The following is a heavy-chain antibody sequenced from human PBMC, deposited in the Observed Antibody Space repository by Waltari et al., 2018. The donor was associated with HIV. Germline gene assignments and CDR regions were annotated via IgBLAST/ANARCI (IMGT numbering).Heavy chain of an antibody. CDR1: GFPFRYYS. V-gene: IGHV3-48*01. CDR3: ARCETVVTPFINKYLGLDV. Sequence: EVQLVESGGKLVQPGGSLSLSRLASGFPFRYYSMTWVRQGPGKGLEWVAYIRATGTTIFYANSVKGRFTVSRDNVENSLYLDMSSLRAEDTGDYYCARCETVVTPFINKYLGLDVWGPGTTVTVSS. J-gene: IGHJ6*02. D-gene: IGHD2-15*01. CDR2: IRATGTTI.